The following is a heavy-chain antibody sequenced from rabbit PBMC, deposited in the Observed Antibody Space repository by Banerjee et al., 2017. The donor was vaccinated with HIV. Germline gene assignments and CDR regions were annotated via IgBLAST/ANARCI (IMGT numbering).Heavy chain of an antibody. CDR3: ARAPYYDSTNDYYFDF. Sequence: QSLEESGGDLVKPGASLTLTCTVSGFSLSSYHMCWVRQSPGKGLEYIESITCDGSTDYATWVNDRLTISRDTNENTVSLKMTSLTAADTATYFCARAPYYDSTNDYYFDFWGQGTLVTVS. V-gene: IGHV1S28*01. D-gene: IGHD4-1*01. J-gene: IGHJ4*01. CDR2: ITCDGST. CDR1: GFSLSSYH.